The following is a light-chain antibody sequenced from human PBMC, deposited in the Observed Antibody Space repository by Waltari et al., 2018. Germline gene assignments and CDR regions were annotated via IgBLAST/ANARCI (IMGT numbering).Light chain of an antibody. V-gene: IGKV1-39*01. CDR3: QQSYSTPLWT. CDR2: AAS. CDR1: QSISSY. J-gene: IGKJ1*01. Sequence: DIQMTQSPSSLSASVGDRATITCRASQSISSYLNWYQQKPGKAPKLLIYAASSLQSGVPSRFSGSGSGTDFTLTISSLQPEDFATYYCQQSYSTPLWTFGQGTKVEIK.